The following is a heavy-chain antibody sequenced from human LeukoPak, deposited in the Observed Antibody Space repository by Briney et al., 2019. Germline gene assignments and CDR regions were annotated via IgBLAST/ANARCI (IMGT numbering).Heavy chain of an antibody. CDR2: MSNSGRTI. CDR1: GFTFSSFE. D-gene: IGHD2-2*01. J-gene: IGHJ4*02. CDR3: ARSLGYCSSTSCYPPTY. Sequence: GGSLRLSCAASGFTFSSFEMNWVRQAPGKGLEWVSYMSNSGRTIYYTDSVKGRFAISRDNAKNSLYLQMNSLRAEDTAVYYCARSLGYCSSTSCYPPTYWGQGTLVTVSS. V-gene: IGHV3-48*03.